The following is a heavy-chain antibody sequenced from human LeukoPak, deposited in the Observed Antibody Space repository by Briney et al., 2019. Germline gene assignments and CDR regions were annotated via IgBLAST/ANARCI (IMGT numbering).Heavy chain of an antibody. J-gene: IGHJ4*02. CDR2: INHSGST. D-gene: IGHD5-18*01. V-gene: IGHV4-34*01. CDR1: GGSFSGYY. Sequence: KSSETLSLTCAVYGGSFSGYYWSWIRQPPGKGLEWIGEINHSGSTNYNPSLKSRVTISVDTSKNQFSLKLSSVTAADTAVYYCARGREQLWSTPFDYWGQGTLVTVSS. CDR3: ARGREQLWSTPFDY.